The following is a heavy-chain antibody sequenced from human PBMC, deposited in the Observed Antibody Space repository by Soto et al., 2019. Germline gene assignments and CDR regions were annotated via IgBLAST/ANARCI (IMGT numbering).Heavy chain of an antibody. Sequence: SETLSLTCTVSGGSISSGGYYWSWIRQHPGKGLEWIGYIYYSGSTYYNPSLKSRVTISVDTSKNQFSLKLSSVTAADTAVYYCARSLGDHYYYYYMDVWGKGTTVTVSS. J-gene: IGHJ6*03. CDR3: ARSLGDHYYYYYMDV. CDR1: GGSISSGGYY. CDR2: IYYSGST. D-gene: IGHD3-10*01. V-gene: IGHV4-31*03.